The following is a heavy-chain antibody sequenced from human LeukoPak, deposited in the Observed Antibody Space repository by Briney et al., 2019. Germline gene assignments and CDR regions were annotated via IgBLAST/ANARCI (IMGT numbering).Heavy chain of an antibody. CDR1: GFTFSSYS. CDR3: ARAGIVVVIAHFDY. CDR2: ISNSSSTI. V-gene: IGHV3-48*01. Sequence: GGSLRLSCAASGFTFSSYSMNWVRQAPGKGLEWVSYISNSSSTIYYADSVKGRFTISRDNAKNSLYLQMNSLRAEDTAVYYCARAGIVVVIAHFDYWGQGTLVTVSS. D-gene: IGHD2-21*01. J-gene: IGHJ4*02.